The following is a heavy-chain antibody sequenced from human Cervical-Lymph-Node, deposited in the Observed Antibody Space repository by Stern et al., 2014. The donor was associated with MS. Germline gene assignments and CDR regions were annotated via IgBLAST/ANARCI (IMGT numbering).Heavy chain of an antibody. J-gene: IGHJ4*02. CDR3: TSRHSGSSDY. Sequence: MQLVQSGGGLVQPGGSLRLSCAASGFTSSDHYMDWVRQAPGKGLEWVGRSRNKANNYIIEYAASVKGRFTISRDDSKNSLYLQINSLKTEDTAVYYCTSRHSGSSDYWGQGTLVAVSS. CDR2: SRNKANNYII. CDR1: GFTSSDHY. V-gene: IGHV3-72*01. D-gene: IGHD1-26*01.